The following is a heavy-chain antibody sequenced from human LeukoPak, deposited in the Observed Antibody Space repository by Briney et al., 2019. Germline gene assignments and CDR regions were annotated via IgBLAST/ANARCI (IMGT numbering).Heavy chain of an antibody. J-gene: IGHJ6*03. CDR3: ARGFVVVPAAISGPGYYYYMDV. V-gene: IGHV4-34*01. D-gene: IGHD2-2*01. Sequence: PSETLSLTCAVYGGSFSGYYWSWIRQPPGKGLEWIGEINHSGSTNYSPSLKSRVTISVDTSKNQFSLKLSSVTAADTAVYYCARGFVVVPAAISGPGYYYYMDVWGKGTTVTVSS. CDR2: INHSGST. CDR1: GGSFSGYY.